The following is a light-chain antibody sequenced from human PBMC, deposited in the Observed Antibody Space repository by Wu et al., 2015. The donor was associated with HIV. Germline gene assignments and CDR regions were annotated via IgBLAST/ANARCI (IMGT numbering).Light chain of an antibody. CDR3: QQRSNWPIT. CDR1: QSVRSY. CDR2: DAS. Sequence: EIVLTQSPVTLSLSPGEGATLSCRASQSVRSYLAWYQQKPGQAPRLLIYDASNRATGIPARFSGSGSGTDFTLTISSLEPEDSAVYYCQQRSNWPITFGQGTRLEIK. V-gene: IGKV3-11*01. J-gene: IGKJ5*01.